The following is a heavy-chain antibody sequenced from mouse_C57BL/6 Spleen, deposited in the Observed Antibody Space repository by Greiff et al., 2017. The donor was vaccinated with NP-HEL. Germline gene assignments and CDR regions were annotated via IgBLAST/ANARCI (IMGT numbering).Heavy chain of an antibody. CDR3: TRDGYYEGGAMDY. J-gene: IGHJ4*01. CDR2: ISSGGDYI. Sequence: EVQLVESGEGLVKPGGSLKLSCAASGFTFSSYAMSWVRQTPEKRLEWVAYISSGGDYIYYAETVKGRFTISRDNARNTLYLQMSSLKSEDTAMYYCTRDGYYEGGAMDYWGQGTSVTVSS. V-gene: IGHV5-9-1*02. D-gene: IGHD2-3*01. CDR1: GFTFSSYA.